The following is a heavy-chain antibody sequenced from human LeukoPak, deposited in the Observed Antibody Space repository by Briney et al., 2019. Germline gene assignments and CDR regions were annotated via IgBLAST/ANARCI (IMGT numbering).Heavy chain of an antibody. CDR2: ISYDGSNK. V-gene: IGHV3-30*04. CDR3: AVNYYDSSGYYRGPYY. CDR1: GLTFSGHY. Sequence: GGSLRLSCATSGLTFSGHYMAWIRQAPGKGLEWVAVISYDGSNKYYADSVKGRFTISRDNSKNTLYLQMNSLRAEDTAVYYCAVNYYDSSGYYRGPYYWGQGTLVTVSS. J-gene: IGHJ4*02. D-gene: IGHD3-22*01.